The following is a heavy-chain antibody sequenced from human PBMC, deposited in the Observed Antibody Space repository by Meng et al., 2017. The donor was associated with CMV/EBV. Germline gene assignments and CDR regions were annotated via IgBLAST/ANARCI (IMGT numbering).Heavy chain of an antibody. J-gene: IGHJ5*02. CDR1: GFTFTSSA. D-gene: IGHD6-13*01. CDR3: AAFPIAAAGTWGWFDP. CDR2: IVVGSGNT. Sequence: SVKVSCKASGFTFTSSAVQWMRQARGQRLEWIGWIVVGSGNTNYAQKFQERVTITRDMSTSTAYMELSSLRSEDTAVYYCAAFPIAAAGTWGWFDPWGQGTPVTVSS. V-gene: IGHV1-58*01.